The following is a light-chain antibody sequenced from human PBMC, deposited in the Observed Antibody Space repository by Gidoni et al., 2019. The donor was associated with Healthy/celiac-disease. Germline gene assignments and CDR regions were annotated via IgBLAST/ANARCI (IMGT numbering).Light chain of an antibody. Sequence: DIPLTQSPSSLSASVGDRVTINCQASQDISNYLNWYQQKPGKAPKLLNYDASNLETGVPSRISGSGSGTDFTFTISSLQPEDIATYYCQQYDNLPLTFGGGTKVEIK. CDR2: DAS. J-gene: IGKJ4*01. CDR3: QQYDNLPLT. V-gene: IGKV1-33*01. CDR1: QDISNY.